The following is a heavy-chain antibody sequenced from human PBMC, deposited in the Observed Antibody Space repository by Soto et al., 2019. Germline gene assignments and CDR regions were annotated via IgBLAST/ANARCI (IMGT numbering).Heavy chain of an antibody. CDR3: ASISTSGTRFHY. V-gene: IGHV4-4*02. CDR1: GGSISTSNW. CDR2: VYHSGST. J-gene: IGHJ4*02. Sequence: QVQLQESGPGLVKPSGTLSLTCAVSGGSISTSNWWSWVRQPPRKGLEWIGEVYHSGSTNYNPSFKSRVAMSVDKSKNQFSLKLNSVTAADTALYYCASISTSGTRFHYWGQGSLVTVSS. D-gene: IGHD1-1*01.